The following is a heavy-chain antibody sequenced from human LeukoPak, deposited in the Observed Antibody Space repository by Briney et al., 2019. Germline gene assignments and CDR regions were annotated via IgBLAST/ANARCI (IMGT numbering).Heavy chain of an antibody. Sequence: PSETLSLTCTVSGGSISSYYWSWIRQPPGKGLEWIGYIYYSGSTNYNPSLKSRVTISVDTPKNQFSLKLSSVTAADTAVYYCARRAEMTQSPFDYWGQGTLVTVSS. D-gene: IGHD5-24*01. J-gene: IGHJ4*02. CDR3: ARRAEMTQSPFDY. CDR1: GGSISSYY. V-gene: IGHV4-59*01. CDR2: IYYSGST.